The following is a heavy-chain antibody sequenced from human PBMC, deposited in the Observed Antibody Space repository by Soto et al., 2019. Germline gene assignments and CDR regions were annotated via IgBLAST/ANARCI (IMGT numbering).Heavy chain of an antibody. CDR3: VKEYCTGGACFDAFDL. D-gene: IGHD2-8*02. CDR1: GFIFSNYE. J-gene: IGHJ3*01. Sequence: EGSLRFSCAASGFIFSNYEVDWVRPVPGKGLEWISYISDSGTTIYYAASVKGRLTISRDDARNSLYLQMNSLRDEDTAVYFCVKEYCTGGACFDAFDLWVQETLVTVS. V-gene: IGHV3-48*03. CDR2: ISDSGTTI.